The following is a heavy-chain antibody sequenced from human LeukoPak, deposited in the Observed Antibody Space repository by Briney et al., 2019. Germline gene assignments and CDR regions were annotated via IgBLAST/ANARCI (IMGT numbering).Heavy chain of an antibody. CDR1: GGSISSSNW. J-gene: IGHJ5*02. CDR2: IYHSGST. CDR3: AREATGPRQWDRPSSPLNWFHP. Sequence: KASETLSLTCAVSGGSISSSNWWSWVRQPPGKGLEWIGEIYHSGSTNYNPSLKSRVTMSVDMFKKQFSLKLSSVTAADTAVYYCAREATGPRQWDRPSSPLNWFHPWGHGTLVTVSS. V-gene: IGHV4-4*02. D-gene: IGHD1-26*01.